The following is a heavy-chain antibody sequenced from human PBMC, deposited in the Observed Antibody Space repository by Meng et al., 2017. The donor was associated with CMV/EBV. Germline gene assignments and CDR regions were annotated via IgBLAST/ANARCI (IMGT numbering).Heavy chain of an antibody. D-gene: IGHD2-2*01. CDR2: ISYDGSNK. J-gene: IGHJ4*02. V-gene: IGHV3-30*04. Sequence: GESLKISCAASGFTFSSYAMHWVRQAPGKGLEWVAVISYDGSNKYYADSVEGRFTISRDNSKNTLYLQMNSLRAEDTAVYYCAREDIVVVPAPFDYWGQGTLVTVSS. CDR3: AREDIVVVPAPFDY. CDR1: GFTFSSYA.